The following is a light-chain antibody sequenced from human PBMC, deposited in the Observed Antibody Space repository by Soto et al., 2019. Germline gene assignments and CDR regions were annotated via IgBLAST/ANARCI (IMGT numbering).Light chain of an antibody. CDR2: LNSDGSH. V-gene: IGLV4-69*01. Sequence: QLVLTQSPSASASLGASVKLTCTLSSGHSSYAIAWHQQQPEKGPRYLMKLNSDGSHSKGDGIPDRFSGSRSGAERYLTISTLQSEDEADYYCHTWGTGIQVFGGGTQLTVL. J-gene: IGLJ2*01. CDR1: SGHSSYA. CDR3: HTWGTGIQV.